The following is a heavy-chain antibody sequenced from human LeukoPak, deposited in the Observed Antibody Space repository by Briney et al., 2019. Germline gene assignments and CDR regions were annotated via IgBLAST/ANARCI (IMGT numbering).Heavy chain of an antibody. CDR3: ANAVSAGLY. D-gene: IGHD4-17*01. J-gene: IGHJ4*02. V-gene: IGHV3-30*18. CDR1: GFTFDDYT. CDR2: ISYDGSNK. Sequence: EGSLRLSCAASGFTFDDYTMHWVRQAPGKGLEWVAVISYDGSNKYYADSVKGRFTISRDNPKNTLYLQMNSLRAEDTAVYYCANAVSAGLYWGQGTLVTVSS.